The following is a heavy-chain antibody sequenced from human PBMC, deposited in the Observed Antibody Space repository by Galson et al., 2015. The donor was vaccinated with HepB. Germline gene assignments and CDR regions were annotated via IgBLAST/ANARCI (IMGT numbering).Heavy chain of an antibody. D-gene: IGHD6-19*01. V-gene: IGHV3-23*01. Sequence: LRLSCAASGFPFSYYAMTWVRQAPGKGLGWVSAITPSCDNTYSADSLKGRFSISRDNSKNTVFLQMNSLRADDTAIYFCAKVFPEKTDGWYRQALYYFDSWGHGTWVTVSS. CDR3: AKVFPEKTDGWYRQALYYFDS. J-gene: IGHJ4*01. CDR2: ITPSCDNT. CDR1: GFPFSYYA.